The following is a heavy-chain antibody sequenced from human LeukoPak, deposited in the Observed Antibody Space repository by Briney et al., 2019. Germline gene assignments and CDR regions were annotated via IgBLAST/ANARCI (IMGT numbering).Heavy chain of an antibody. J-gene: IGHJ4*02. CDR3: AKFLPTHIVVANYYFDY. CDR1: GFTFSSYA. Sequence: GGSLRLSCAASGFTFSSYAMSWVRQAPGQGLEWVSAISGSGGSTYYADSVKGRFTISRDNSKNTLYLQMNSLRAEDTAVYYCAKFLPTHIVVANYYFDYWGQGTLVTVSS. V-gene: IGHV3-23*01. D-gene: IGHD2-21*01. CDR2: ISGSGGST.